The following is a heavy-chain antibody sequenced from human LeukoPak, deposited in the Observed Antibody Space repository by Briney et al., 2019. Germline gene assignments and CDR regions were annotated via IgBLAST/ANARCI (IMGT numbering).Heavy chain of an antibody. Sequence: GASVKVSCKTCGYTYLHQFLYALAAQAHAQGLEWMGRMCPSNGTISCAEKFQGRVAMTRATSTSTAYMELSSLRADDTAIYYCAREAYYDCSGSLDYWGQGTLVTVSS. J-gene: IGHJ4*02. CDR2: MCPSNGTI. V-gene: IGHV1/OR15-9*01. CDR3: AREAYYDCSGSLDY. D-gene: IGHD3-22*01. CDR1: GYTYLHQFL.